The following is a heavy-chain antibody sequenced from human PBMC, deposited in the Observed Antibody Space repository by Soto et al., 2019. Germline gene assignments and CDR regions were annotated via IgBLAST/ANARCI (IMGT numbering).Heavy chain of an antibody. V-gene: IGHV4-39*01. CDR2: IYYSGST. CDR3: ARHARSWELPAYFQH. J-gene: IGHJ1*01. D-gene: IGHD1-26*01. Sequence: SETLSLTCSLSGSSISSNIYYWGWFRQPPGKGLEWIGSIYYSGSTYYNPSLKSRVTISVDTSKNQFSLKLSSVTAADTALYYCARHARSWELPAYFQHWGQGTLVTVSS. CDR1: GSSISSNIYY.